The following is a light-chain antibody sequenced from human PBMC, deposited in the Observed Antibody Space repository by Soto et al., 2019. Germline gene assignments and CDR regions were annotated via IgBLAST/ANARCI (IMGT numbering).Light chain of an antibody. Sequence: DIQVTQSPSSLSASVGDRVTITCRSSQTISNYLNWYQQKPGKAPTLLIYAASSLQSGVPLRFSGSGSGTDFTLTITSLQPEDFATYYCQQSYTTPPTFGGGTKVEIK. CDR1: QTISNY. V-gene: IGKV1-39*01. CDR3: QQSYTTPPT. CDR2: AAS. J-gene: IGKJ4*01.